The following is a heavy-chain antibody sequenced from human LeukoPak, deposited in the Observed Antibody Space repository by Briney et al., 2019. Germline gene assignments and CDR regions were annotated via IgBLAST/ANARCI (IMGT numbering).Heavy chain of an antibody. CDR2: IYYSGST. CDR3: ARDSGIWGSRPPDY. D-gene: IGHD3-10*01. J-gene: IGHJ4*02. Sequence: SQTLSLTCTVSGGSISSGDYYWSWIRQPPGKGLEWIGYIYYSGSTYYNPSLKSRVTISVDTSKNQFSLKLSSVTAADTAVYYCARDSGIWGSRPPDYWGQGTLVTVSS. V-gene: IGHV4-30-4*01. CDR1: GGSISSGDYY.